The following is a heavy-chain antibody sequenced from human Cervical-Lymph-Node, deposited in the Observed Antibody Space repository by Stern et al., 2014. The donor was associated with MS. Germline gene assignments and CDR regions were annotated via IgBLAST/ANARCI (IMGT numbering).Heavy chain of an antibody. Sequence: QLVQSGAEVKKPGSSVKVSCKASGGTFSSYAISWVRQAPGQGLERMGGIIPIFGTANYEQKFHGRGTISSDESTSTAYMELSSLRSEDTAVYYCARGELKEGLVRGMDVWGQGTTVTVSS. CDR3: ARGELKEGLVRGMDV. D-gene: IGHD1-26*01. CDR2: IIPIFGTA. J-gene: IGHJ6*02. V-gene: IGHV1-69*01. CDR1: GGTFSSYA.